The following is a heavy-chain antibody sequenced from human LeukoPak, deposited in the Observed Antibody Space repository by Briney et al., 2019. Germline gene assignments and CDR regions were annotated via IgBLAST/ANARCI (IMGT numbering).Heavy chain of an antibody. D-gene: IGHD3-22*01. J-gene: IGHJ4*02. CDR2: ITYDGSNK. Sequence: GGSLRLSCAASGFTFSSYAMHWVRQAPGKGLEWVAVITYDGSNKYYADSVKGRFTISRDNSKNTLYLQMNSLRAEDTAVYYCARSPEDYYDSSGPLDYWGQGTLVTCSS. CDR3: ARSPEDYYDSSGPLDY. CDR1: GFTFSSYA. V-gene: IGHV3-30*04.